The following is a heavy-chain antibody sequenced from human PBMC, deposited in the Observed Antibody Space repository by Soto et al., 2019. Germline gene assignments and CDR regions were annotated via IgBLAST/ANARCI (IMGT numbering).Heavy chain of an antibody. CDR2: TYYRSRWYY. D-gene: IGHD6-13*01. J-gene: IGHJ5*02. CDR3: ARSRKSSTWYGWDNWFDP. Sequence: KQSQTLSLTCAISGDSVSANSDAWNWIRLSPSRGLEWLGRTYYRSRWYYDYAVSVNSRITITPDTSTNQISLHLNSVTPEDTAVYYCARSRKSSTWYGWDNWFDPWGQGALVTVSS. CDR1: GDSVSANSDA. V-gene: IGHV6-1*01.